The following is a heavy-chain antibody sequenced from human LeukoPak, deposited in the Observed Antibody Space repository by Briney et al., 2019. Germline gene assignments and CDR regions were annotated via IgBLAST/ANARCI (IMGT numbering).Heavy chain of an antibody. CDR1: GFTFGDYA. D-gene: IGHD4/OR15-4a*01. V-gene: IGHV3-53*01. CDR3: ARRAGAYSHPYDY. Sequence: PGGSLRLSCTASGFTFGDYAMSWVRQAPGKGLEWVSFIYSDNTHYSDSVKGRFTISRDNPKNTLYLQMNSLRAEDTAVYYCARRAGAYSHPYDYWGQGTLVTVSS. CDR2: IYSDNT. J-gene: IGHJ4*02.